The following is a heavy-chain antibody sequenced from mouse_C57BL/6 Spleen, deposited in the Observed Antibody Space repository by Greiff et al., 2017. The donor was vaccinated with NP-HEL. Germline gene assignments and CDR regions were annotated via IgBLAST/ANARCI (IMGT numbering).Heavy chain of an antibody. D-gene: IGHD2-4*01. CDR1: GYAFTNYL. CDR3: AIYYDYGDYAMDY. CDR2: INPGSGGT. V-gene: IGHV1-54*01. Sequence: QVQLQQSGAELVRPGTSVKVSCKASGYAFTNYLIEWVKQRPGQGLEWIGVINPGSGGTNYNEKFKGKATLTADKSSSTAYMQLSSLTSEDSAVYFCAIYYDYGDYAMDYWGQGTSVTVSS. J-gene: IGHJ4*01.